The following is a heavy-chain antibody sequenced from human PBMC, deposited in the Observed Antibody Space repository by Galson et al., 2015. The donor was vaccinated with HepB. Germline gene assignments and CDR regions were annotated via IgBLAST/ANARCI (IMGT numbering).Heavy chain of an antibody. D-gene: IGHD3-10*01. J-gene: IGHJ4*02. CDR1: GFTFDDSA. CDR2: INWNAGGA. V-gene: IGHV3-20*04. Sequence: SLRLSCAASGFTFDDSAMSWVRQAPGKGLQWVSAINWNAGGAVYADSVKGRFTISRDNAKNSLYLQMSSLRAEDTALYYCARVTEDSYGLGSYLTFDYWGLGTLVTVSS. CDR3: ARVTEDSYGLGSYLTFDY.